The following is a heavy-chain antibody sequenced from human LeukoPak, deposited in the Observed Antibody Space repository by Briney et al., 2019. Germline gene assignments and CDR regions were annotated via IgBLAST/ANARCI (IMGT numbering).Heavy chain of an antibody. J-gene: IGHJ6*02. CDR3: ARGPGYSGYYYYYYGMDV. D-gene: IGHD5-12*01. CDR1: GGSISSYY. Sequence: ETLSLTCTVSGGSISSYYWSWIRQPPGKGLEWNGYIYYSGSTNYNPSLKSRVTISVDTSNNQFSLKLTSVTAADTAVYYCARGPGYSGYYYYYYGMDVWGQGTTVTVSS. V-gene: IGHV4-59*01. CDR2: IYYSGST.